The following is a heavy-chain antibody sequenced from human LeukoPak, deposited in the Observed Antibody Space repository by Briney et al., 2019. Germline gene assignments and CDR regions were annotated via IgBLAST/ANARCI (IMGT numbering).Heavy chain of an antibody. CDR2: IYHSGST. CDR1: GGSISSGGYY. CDR3: ARGTYYDSSSYYNWFDP. Sequence: PSQTLSLTCTVSGGSISSGGYYWSWIRQPPGKGLEWIGYIYHSGSTYYNPSLKSRVTISVDRSKNQFSLKLSSVTAADTAVYYCARGTYYDSSSYYNWFDPWGQGTLVTVSS. J-gene: IGHJ5*02. V-gene: IGHV4-30-2*01. D-gene: IGHD3-22*01.